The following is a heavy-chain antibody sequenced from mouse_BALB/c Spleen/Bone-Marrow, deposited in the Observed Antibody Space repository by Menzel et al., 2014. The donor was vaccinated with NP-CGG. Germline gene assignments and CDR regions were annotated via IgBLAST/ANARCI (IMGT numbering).Heavy chain of an antibody. CDR2: IHPNSGNT. J-gene: IGHJ2*01. V-gene: IGHV1S130*01. CDR3: PKPHRSAYSFNY. Sequence: QVQLQQSGSVLVRPGASVKLSCEASGYTFTNSWIHWAKQRPGQGLEWIGEIHPNSGNTNYNEKFKGKATLTVDTSSSTAYVDLRGLPPKDSAVNYWPKPHRSAYSFNYGGQGTPLPVSS. CDR1: GYTFTNSW.